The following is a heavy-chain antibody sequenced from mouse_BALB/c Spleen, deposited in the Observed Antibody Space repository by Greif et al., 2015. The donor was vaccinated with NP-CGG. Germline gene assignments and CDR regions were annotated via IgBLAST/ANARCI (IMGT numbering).Heavy chain of an antibody. Sequence: QVQLKQSGAELVKPGASVKISCKATGYTFSSYWIEWVKQRPGHGLEWIGEILPGSGSTNYNEKFKGKATFTADTSSNTAYMQLSSLTSEDSAVYYCARSDYRYDVDYWGQGTTLTVSS. J-gene: IGHJ2*01. CDR1: GYTFSSYW. CDR2: ILPGSGST. CDR3: ARSDYRYDVDY. V-gene: IGHV1-9*01. D-gene: IGHD2-14*01.